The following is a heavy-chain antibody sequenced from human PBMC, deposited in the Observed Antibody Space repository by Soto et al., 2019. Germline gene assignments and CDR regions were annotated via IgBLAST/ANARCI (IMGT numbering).Heavy chain of an antibody. CDR2: FDPEDGAT. CDR3: ARISNSLPDY. V-gene: IGHV1-24*01. Sequence: ASVKVSCKVSGYTLTELSIHWVRQAPGKGLEWMGGFDPEDGATIYAQMFQGRVTMTRDTSTSTVYMELDSLRSDDTAVYFCARISNSLPDYWGQGTLVTVSS. CDR1: GYTLTELS. J-gene: IGHJ4*02. D-gene: IGHD1-1*01.